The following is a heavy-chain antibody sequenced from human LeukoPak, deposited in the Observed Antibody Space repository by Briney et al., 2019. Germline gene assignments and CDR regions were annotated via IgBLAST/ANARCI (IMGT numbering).Heavy chain of an antibody. Sequence: PGGSLRLSCAVSGFTFSSYSMNWVRQAPGKGLEWVSSISSSSSYIYYADSVKGRFTISRDNAKNSLYLQMNSLRAEDTAVYSWAREGGYGRDDCWGQGTLVTVSS. CDR3: AREGGYGRDDC. V-gene: IGHV3-21*01. CDR1: GFTFSSYS. J-gene: IGHJ4*02. D-gene: IGHD5-12*01. CDR2: ISSSSSYI.